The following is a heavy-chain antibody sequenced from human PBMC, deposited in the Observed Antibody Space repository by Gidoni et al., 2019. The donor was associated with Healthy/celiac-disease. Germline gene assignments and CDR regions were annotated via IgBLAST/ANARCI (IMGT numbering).Heavy chain of an antibody. CDR2: ISSSSSYI. D-gene: IGHD3-22*01. CDR3: ARDHDSSGYFRGADV. V-gene: IGHV3-21*01. J-gene: IGHJ6*02. Sequence: EVQLVESGGGLVKPGGSLRLSCAASGFTFSSYSMNWVRQAPGKGLEWVSSISSSSSYIYYADSVKGRFTISRDNAKNSLYLQMNSLRAEDTAVYYCARDHDSSGYFRGADVWGQGTTVTVSS. CDR1: GFTFSSYS.